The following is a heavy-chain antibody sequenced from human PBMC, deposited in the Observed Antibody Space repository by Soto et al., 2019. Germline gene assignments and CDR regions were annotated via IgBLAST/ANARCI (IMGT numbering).Heavy chain of an antibody. D-gene: IGHD3-10*01. J-gene: IGHJ3*02. CDR2: IYYSGST. CDR3: ARDSAGSAFDI. Sequence: PSETLSLTCTVSGGSISSGGYYWSWIRQHPGKGLEWIGYIYYSGSTYYNPSLKSRVTISVDTSKNQFSLKLSSVTAADTAVYYCARDSAGSAFDIWGQGTMVTVSS. CDR1: GGSISSGGYY. V-gene: IGHV4-31*03.